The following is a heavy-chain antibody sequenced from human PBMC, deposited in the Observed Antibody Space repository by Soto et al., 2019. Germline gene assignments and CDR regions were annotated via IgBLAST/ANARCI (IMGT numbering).Heavy chain of an antibody. V-gene: IGHV1-69*02. Sequence: QVQLVQSGAEVKKPGSSVKVSCKASGGTFSSYTISWVRQAPGQGLEWMGRIIPILGIANYAQKFQGRVTITADKSTSTAYMELSSLRSEDTAVYYCASSHYDSSGPLDYWGQGTLVTVSS. CDR1: GGTFSSYT. D-gene: IGHD3-22*01. CDR3: ASSHYDSSGPLDY. J-gene: IGHJ4*02. CDR2: IIPILGIA.